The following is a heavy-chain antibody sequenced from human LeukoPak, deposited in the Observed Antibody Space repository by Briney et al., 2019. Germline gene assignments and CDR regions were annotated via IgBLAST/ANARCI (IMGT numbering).Heavy chain of an antibody. Sequence: SETLSLTCTVSGGSISSGGYYWSWIRQHPGKGLEWIGYIYYSGSTYYNPSLKSRVTISVDTSKNQFSLKLSSVTAADTAVYYCARGTSWNYYSMDVWGQGTTVTVSS. D-gene: IGHD2-2*01. CDR3: ARGTSWNYYSMDV. CDR2: IYYSGST. J-gene: IGHJ6*02. V-gene: IGHV4-31*03. CDR1: GGSISSGGYY.